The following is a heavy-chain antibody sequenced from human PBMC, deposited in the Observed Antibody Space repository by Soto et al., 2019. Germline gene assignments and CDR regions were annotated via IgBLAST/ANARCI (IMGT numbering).Heavy chain of an antibody. Sequence: SETRSLTWTVSGASISSYFWSWSRQPPGKGLQWIGYIYYNGSTNYNPSLKSRVTISVDTSKNRFSLKLRSVSDADTAVYYCATNFDSSGLFDYWGQGTLVTVSS. CDR1: GASISSYF. V-gene: IGHV4-59*01. CDR2: IYYNGST. CDR3: ATNFDSSGLFDY. D-gene: IGHD3-22*01. J-gene: IGHJ4*02.